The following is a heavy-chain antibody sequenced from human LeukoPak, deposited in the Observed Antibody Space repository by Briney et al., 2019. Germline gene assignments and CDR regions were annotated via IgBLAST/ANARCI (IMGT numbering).Heavy chain of an antibody. CDR3: AREAVPAAIVSSYYYYYMDV. CDR2: INPNSGGT. CDR1: GYTFTGYY. J-gene: IGHJ6*03. Sequence: GASVKVSCKASGYTFTGYYMHWVRQAPGQGLEWMGWINPNSGGTNYAQKFQGRVTMTRDTSISTAYMELSRLRSDDTAVYYCAREAVPAAIVSSYYYYYMDVWGKGTTVTVSS. D-gene: IGHD2-2*02. V-gene: IGHV1-2*02.